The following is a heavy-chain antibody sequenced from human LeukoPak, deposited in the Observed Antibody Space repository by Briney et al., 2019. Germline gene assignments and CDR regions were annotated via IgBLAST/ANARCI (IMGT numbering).Heavy chain of an antibody. Sequence: PSETLSLTCTVSGGSISRYYWSWIRQPPGKGLEWIGYIYYSGSTNYNPSLKSRVTISVDTSKNQFSLKLSSVTAADTAVYYCARASVVPAAMFDYWGQGTLVTVSS. D-gene: IGHD2-2*01. CDR2: IYYSGST. J-gene: IGHJ4*02. CDR3: ARASVVPAAMFDY. CDR1: GGSISRYY. V-gene: IGHV4-59*01.